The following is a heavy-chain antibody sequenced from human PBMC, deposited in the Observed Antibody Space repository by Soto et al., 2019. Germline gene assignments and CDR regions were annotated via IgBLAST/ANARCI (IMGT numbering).Heavy chain of an antibody. CDR2: IYYTGST. Sequence: SETLSLTCHISGGSMSNSSYWTWIRQSPGKGLEWIGYIYYTGSTNYNPSLQGRVTISLDTSKNRFSLKLSSVTAADTAVYYCARGVRFLEWLLSVRYYYYGMDVWGQGTTVT. D-gene: IGHD3-3*01. J-gene: IGHJ6*02. CDR3: ARGVRFLEWLLSVRYYYYGMDV. V-gene: IGHV4-59*01. CDR1: GGSMSNSSY.